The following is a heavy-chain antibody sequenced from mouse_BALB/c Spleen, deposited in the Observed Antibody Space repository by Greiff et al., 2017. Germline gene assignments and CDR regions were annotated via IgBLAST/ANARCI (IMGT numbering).Heavy chain of an antibody. V-gene: IGHV14-3*02. CDR3: ARLGNYRYDGGFAY. J-gene: IGHJ3*01. CDR2: IDPANGNT. CDR1: GFNIKDTY. D-gene: IGHD2-14*01. Sequence: VQLKQSGAELVKPGASVKLSCTASGFNIKDTYMHWVKQRPEQGLEWIGRIDPANGNTKYDPKFQGKATITADTSSNTAYLQLSSLTSEDTAVYYCARLGNYRYDGGFAYWGQGTLVTVSA.